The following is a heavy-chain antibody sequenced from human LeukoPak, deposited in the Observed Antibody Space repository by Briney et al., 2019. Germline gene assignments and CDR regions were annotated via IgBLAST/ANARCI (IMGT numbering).Heavy chain of an antibody. D-gene: IGHD5-24*01. CDR3: AKDDRWLQFCC. J-gene: IGHJ4*02. CDR1: GFTFSSHG. V-gene: IGHV3-23*01. Sequence: GGTLSLSCAASGFTFSSHGMNWVRQAPGKGLEGVSGIIPSGHTTYYADSVRGRFTISRHNSRNTLYLQMNSLRAEDTAVYYCAKDDRWLQFCCWGQGTLVTVSA. CDR2: IIPSGHTT.